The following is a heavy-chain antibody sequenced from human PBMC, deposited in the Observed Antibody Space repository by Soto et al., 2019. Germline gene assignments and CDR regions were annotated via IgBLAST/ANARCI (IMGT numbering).Heavy chain of an antibody. J-gene: IGHJ6*02. V-gene: IGHV3-21*01. CDR1: GFTFSSYS. Sequence: EVQLVESGGGLVKPGGSLRLSCAASGFTFSSYSMNWVRQAPGKGLEWVSSISSSSSYIYYADSVKGRFTISRDNAKNSLYLQMNSLRAEDTAVYYCARDRVDYYYGMDVWGQGTTVTVSS. CDR2: ISSSSSYI. CDR3: ARDRVDYYYGMDV.